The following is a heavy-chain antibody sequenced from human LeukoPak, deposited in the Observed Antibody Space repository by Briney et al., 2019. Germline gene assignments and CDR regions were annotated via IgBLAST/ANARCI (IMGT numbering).Heavy chain of an antibody. V-gene: IGHV3-20*04. D-gene: IGHD3-22*01. CDR1: GFTFDDYG. Sequence: GGSLRLSCAASGFTFDDYGMSWVRQAPGKGLEWVSGINWNGGSTGYADSVKGRFTISRDNAKNSLYLQMNSLRAEGTALYYCARVGRWTDSSGLNAFDIWGQGTMVTVSS. CDR3: ARVGRWTDSSGLNAFDI. CDR2: INWNGGST. J-gene: IGHJ3*02.